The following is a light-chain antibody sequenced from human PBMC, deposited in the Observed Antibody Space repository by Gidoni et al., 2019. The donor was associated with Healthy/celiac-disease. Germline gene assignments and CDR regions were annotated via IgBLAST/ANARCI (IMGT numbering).Light chain of an antibody. V-gene: IGKV4-1*01. CDR2: WAS. Sequence: DIVITHTPDSLAVSLCERATINCKSSQSVLYSSNNKNYLAWYKQKQEQTPKLLIYWASTRESGVPDRFRGRGSGRDFTLTIRSLQAEDVAVYYCQQYYSTPQTFGQGTKVEIK. CDR3: QQYYSTPQT. J-gene: IGKJ1*01. CDR1: QSVLYSSNNKNY.